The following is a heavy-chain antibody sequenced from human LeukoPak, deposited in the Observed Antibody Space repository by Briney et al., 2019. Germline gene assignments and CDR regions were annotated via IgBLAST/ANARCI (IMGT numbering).Heavy chain of an antibody. J-gene: IGHJ4*02. Sequence: GASVTVSCKASGYTFTAYGITWVRQAPGQGLEWMGWISTDSGNRNSAQKLQGRVTMTTDTSTSTAYMELRTLRSDDTAVYYCARQGLDPGGRPDTGLQYWGQGTLVTVSS. CDR1: GYTFTAYG. D-gene: IGHD5-18*01. CDR2: ISTDSGNR. V-gene: IGHV1-18*01. CDR3: ARQGLDPGGRPDTGLQY.